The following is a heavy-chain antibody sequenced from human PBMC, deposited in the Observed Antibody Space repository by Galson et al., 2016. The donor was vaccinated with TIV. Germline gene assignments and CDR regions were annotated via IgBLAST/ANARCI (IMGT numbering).Heavy chain of an antibody. V-gene: IGHV3-30-3*01. CDR1: GFPFSGYA. CDR2: ISYDGSNK. Sequence: SLILSCAGSGFPFSGYAIHWVRQAPGKGLEWLAVISYDGSNKYYADSVKGRFTISRDNSKSTLYLQMNRLRTEDTAVYYCARDKATGTAIDYWGQGTLLIVSS. D-gene: IGHD6-13*01. J-gene: IGHJ4*02. CDR3: ARDKATGTAIDY.